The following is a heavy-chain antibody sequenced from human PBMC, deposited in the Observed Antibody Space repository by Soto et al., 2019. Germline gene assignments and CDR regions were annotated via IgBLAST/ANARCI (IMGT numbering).Heavy chain of an antibody. D-gene: IGHD2-2*02. V-gene: IGHV3-53*01. Sequence: GGSLRLSCAASGFTVSSNYMSWVRQAPGKGLEWVSVIYSGDSTYYADSVKGRFTISRDNSKTTLYLQMNSLRAEDTAVYYCARVDCSSTSCYTDWFDPWGQGTLVTVSS. CDR3: ARVDCSSTSCYTDWFDP. CDR2: IYSGDST. CDR1: GFTVSSNY. J-gene: IGHJ5*02.